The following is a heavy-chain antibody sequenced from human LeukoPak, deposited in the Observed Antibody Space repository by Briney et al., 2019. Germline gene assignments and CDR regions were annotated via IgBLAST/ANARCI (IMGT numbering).Heavy chain of an antibody. J-gene: IGHJ6*02. CDR2: ISWNSGSI. V-gene: IGHV3-9*01. Sequence: PGRSLRLSCAASGFTFDDYAMHWVRQAPGKGLEWVSGISWNSGSIGYADSVKGRFTISRDNAKNSLYLQMNSLRAEDTAVYYCARDFSEVGANYDYYYGMDVWGQGTTVTVSS. CDR1: GFTFDDYA. CDR3: ARDFSEVGANYDYYYGMDV. D-gene: IGHD1-26*01.